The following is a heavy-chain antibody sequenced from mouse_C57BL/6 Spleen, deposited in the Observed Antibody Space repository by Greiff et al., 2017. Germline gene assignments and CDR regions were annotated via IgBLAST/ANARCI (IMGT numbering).Heavy chain of an antibody. D-gene: IGHD1-1*01. J-gene: IGHJ4*01. CDR1: GFTFSDYG. CDR2: ISSGSSTI. V-gene: IGHV5-17*01. Sequence: EVKVVESGGGLVKPGGSLKLSCAASGFTFSDYGMHWVRQAPEKGLEWVAYISSGSSTIYYADTVKGRFTISRDNAKNTLFLQMTSLRSEDTAMYYCARRAYYGSSYDAMDYWCQGTSVTVSS. CDR3: ARRAYYGSSYDAMDY.